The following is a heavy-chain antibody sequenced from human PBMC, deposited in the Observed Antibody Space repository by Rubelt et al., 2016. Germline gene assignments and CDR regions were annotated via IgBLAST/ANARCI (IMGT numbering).Heavy chain of an antibody. CDR3: ARTTLVVRHYFDY. V-gene: IGHV1-2*04. J-gene: IGHJ4*02. D-gene: IGHD3-22*01. Sequence: MHWVRQAPGQGLEWMGWINPNSGGTNYAQKFQGWVTMTRDTSISTAYMELSRLRSEDTAVYYCARTTLVVRHYFDYWGQGTLVTVSS. CDR2: INPNSGGT.